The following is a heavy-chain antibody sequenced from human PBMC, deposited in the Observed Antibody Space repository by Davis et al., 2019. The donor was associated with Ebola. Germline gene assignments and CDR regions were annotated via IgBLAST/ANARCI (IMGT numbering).Heavy chain of an antibody. CDR1: GFTFSSYA. CDR3: ARRGGELLSPFGY. J-gene: IGHJ4*02. CDR2: ISGSGGST. V-gene: IGHV3-23*01. D-gene: IGHD3-10*01. Sequence: GGSLRLSCAASGFTFSSYAMSWVRQAPGKGLEWVSTISGSGGSTYYADSVKGRFTISRDNAKNSLYLQMNSLRAEDTAMYFCARRGGELLSPFGYWGQGALVTVSS.